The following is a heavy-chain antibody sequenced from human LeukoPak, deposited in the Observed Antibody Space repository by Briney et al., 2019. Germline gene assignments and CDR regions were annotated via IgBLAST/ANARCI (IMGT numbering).Heavy chain of an antibody. CDR2: INHSGST. CDR1: GGSFSGYY. V-gene: IGHV4-34*01. Sequence: PSETLSLTCAVYGGSFSGYYWSWIRQPPGKGLEWIGEINHSGSTNYNPSLKSRVTISVDTSKNQFSLKLSSVTAADTAVYYCARGPSSGWYDAFDIWGQGTMVTVSS. D-gene: IGHD6-19*01. J-gene: IGHJ3*02. CDR3: ARGPSSGWYDAFDI.